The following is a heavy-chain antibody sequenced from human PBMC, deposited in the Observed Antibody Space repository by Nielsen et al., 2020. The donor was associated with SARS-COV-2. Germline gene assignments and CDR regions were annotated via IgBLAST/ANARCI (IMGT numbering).Heavy chain of an antibody. CDR2: ISYDGSNK. V-gene: IGHV3-30*18. J-gene: IGHJ6*02. Sequence: VRQAPGKGPEWVAVISYDGSNKYYADSVKGRFTISRDNSKNTLYPQMNSLRAEDTAVYYCAKLFESGSYYYYGMDVWGQGTTVTVSS. D-gene: IGHD1-26*01. CDR3: AKLFESGSYYYYGMDV.